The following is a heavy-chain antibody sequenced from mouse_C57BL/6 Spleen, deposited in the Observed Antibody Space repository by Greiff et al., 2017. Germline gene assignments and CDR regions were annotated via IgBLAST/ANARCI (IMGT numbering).Heavy chain of an antibody. CDR1: GYTFTDYY. CDR3: ARYDYGGAYAMDY. Sequence: EVQLQQSGPELVKPGASVKISCKASGYTFTDYYMNWVKQSHGKSLEWIGDINPNHGGTSYNQKFKGKATLTVDNSSSTAYMERRSLTSEDSAVYYCARYDYGGAYAMDYWGQGTSVTVSS. V-gene: IGHV1-26*01. CDR2: INPNHGGT. J-gene: IGHJ4*01. D-gene: IGHD2-4*01.